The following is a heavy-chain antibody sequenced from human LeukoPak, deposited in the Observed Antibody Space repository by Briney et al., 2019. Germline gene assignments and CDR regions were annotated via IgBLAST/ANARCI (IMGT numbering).Heavy chain of an antibody. CDR3: ASDGGQGMEY. V-gene: IGHV3-30-3*01. CDR1: GFTFSSYA. Sequence: GGSLRLSCAASGFTFSSYAMHWVRQAPGKGLEWVAVISYDGSNKYYADSVKGRFTISRDNSKNTLYLQMNSLRAEDTAVYYCASDGGQGMEYWGQGTLVTVSS. D-gene: IGHD1-14*01. CDR2: ISYDGSNK. J-gene: IGHJ4*02.